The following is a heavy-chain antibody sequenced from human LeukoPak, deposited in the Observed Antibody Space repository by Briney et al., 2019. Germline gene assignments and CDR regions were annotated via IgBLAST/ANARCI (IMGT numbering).Heavy chain of an antibody. CDR2: IKNDGAVK. J-gene: IGHJ4*02. Sequence: GGSLRLSCAATGFTFSYHWMTWVRQAPGKGLEWVANIKNDGAVKNYADSVKGRFTISRDNAKNSLYLQMNSLRAEDTAVYYCAKDSYSKGDFWGQGVLVTVSS. CDR1: GFTFSYHW. CDR3: AKDSYSKGDF. V-gene: IGHV3-7*01. D-gene: IGHD6-13*01.